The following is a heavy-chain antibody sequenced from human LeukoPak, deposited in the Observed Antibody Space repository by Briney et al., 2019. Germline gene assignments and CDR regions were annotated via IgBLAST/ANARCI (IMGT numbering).Heavy chain of an antibody. Sequence: GAAVKVSCKASGGTFNSYTIRWVGQAPGQGVEGLGTLIPLLGIANYASTFPRRVTITADKSTSTAYMELSSLRSEDTAVYYCARDVGATTDYWGQGTLVIVSS. J-gene: IGHJ4*02. CDR3: ARDVGATTDY. D-gene: IGHD1-26*01. V-gene: IGHV1-69*04. CDR2: LIPLLGIA. CDR1: GGTFNSYT.